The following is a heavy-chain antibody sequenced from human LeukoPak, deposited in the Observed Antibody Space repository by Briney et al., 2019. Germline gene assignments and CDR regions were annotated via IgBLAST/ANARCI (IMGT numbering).Heavy chain of an antibody. Sequence: SETLSLTCTVSGGSISSGDYYWSWIRQPPGKGLEWIGYIYYSGSTYYNPSLKSRVTISVDTSKNQFSLKLSSVTAADTAVYYCARDRGGYYDSSGYYYVGWFDPWGQGTLVTVSS. CDR2: IYYSGST. CDR3: ARDRGGYYDSSGYYYVGWFDP. V-gene: IGHV4-30-4*01. D-gene: IGHD3-22*01. CDR1: GGSISSGDYY. J-gene: IGHJ5*02.